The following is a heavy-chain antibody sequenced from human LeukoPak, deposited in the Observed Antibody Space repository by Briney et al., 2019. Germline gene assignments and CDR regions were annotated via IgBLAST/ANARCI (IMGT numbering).Heavy chain of an antibody. J-gene: IGHJ4*02. CDR1: GFTFSSYE. Sequence: GGSLRLSCAASGFTFSSYEMIWVRQAPGKGLQWVSTLSYDGDNKYYVDSVKGRFTISRDNSKNTLYLQMNSLSAEDTAVYYCARAGGQLLHGFGYFEYWGQGTLVTVSS. CDR2: LSYDGDNK. CDR3: ARAGGQLLHGFGYFEY. D-gene: IGHD6-13*01. V-gene: IGHV3-30*04.